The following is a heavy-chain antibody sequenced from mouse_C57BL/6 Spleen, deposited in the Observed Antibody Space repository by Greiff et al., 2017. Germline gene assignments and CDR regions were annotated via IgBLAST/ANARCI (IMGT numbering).Heavy chain of an antibody. J-gene: IGHJ3*01. CDR1: GFNIKDDY. Sequence: EVQLQQSGAELVRPGASVKLSCTASGFNIKDDYMHWVKQRPEQGLEWIGWIDPENGDTEYASKFQGKATITADTSSNTAYLQLSSLTSEDTAVYYWTKDYSNDGFAYWGQGTLVTVSA. CDR2: IDPENGDT. V-gene: IGHV14-4*01. D-gene: IGHD2-12*01. CDR3: TKDYSNDGFAY.